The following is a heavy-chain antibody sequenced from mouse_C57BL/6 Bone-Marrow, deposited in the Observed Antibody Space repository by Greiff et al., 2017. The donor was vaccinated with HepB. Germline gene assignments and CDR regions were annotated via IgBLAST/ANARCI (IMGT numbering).Heavy chain of an antibody. J-gene: IGHJ2*01. CDR2: INYDGSST. Sequence: EVQLQESEGGLVQPGSSMKLSCTASGFTFSDYYMAWVRQVPEKGLEWVANINYDGSSTYYLDSLKSRFIISRDNAKNILYLQMSSLKSEDTATYYCARDSSLYYFDYWGQGTTLTVSS. CDR1: GFTFSDYY. V-gene: IGHV5-16*01. CDR3: ARDSSLYYFDY. D-gene: IGHD3-1*01.